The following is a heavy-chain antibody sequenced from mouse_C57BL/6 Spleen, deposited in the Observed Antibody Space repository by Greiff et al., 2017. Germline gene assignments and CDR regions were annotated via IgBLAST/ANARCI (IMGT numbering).Heavy chain of an antibody. Sequence: EVQLQQSVAELVRPGASVKLSCTASGFNIKNTSMHWVKQRPEQGLEWIGRIDPANGNTKYASKFQGKATITADTSSNTAYLQLSSLTSEGTAIYYCAGPYCGSSDWFAYWGQGTLVTVSA. D-gene: IGHD1-1*01. J-gene: IGHJ3*01. V-gene: IGHV14-3*01. CDR3: AGPYCGSSDWFAY. CDR2: IDPANGNT. CDR1: GFNIKNTS.